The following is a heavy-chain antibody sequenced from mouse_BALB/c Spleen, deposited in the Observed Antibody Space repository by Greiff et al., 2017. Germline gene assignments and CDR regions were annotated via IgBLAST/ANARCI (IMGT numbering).Heavy chain of an antibody. Sequence: VQVVESGPGLVAPSQSLSITCTVSGFSLTGYGVNWVRQPPGKGLEWLGMIWGDGSTDYNSALKSRLSISKDNSKSQVFLKMNSLQTDDTARYYCARGPDGYYGAMDYWGQGTSVTVSS. V-gene: IGHV2-6-7*01. CDR1: GFSLTGYG. D-gene: IGHD2-3*01. CDR3: ARGPDGYYGAMDY. J-gene: IGHJ4*01. CDR2: IWGDGST.